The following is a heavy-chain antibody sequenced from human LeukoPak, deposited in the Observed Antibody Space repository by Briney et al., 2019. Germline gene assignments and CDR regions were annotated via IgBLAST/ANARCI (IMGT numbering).Heavy chain of an antibody. J-gene: IGHJ4*02. CDR2: MYYSGST. CDR1: GGSISSGDYY. V-gene: IGHV4-30-4*08. CDR3: ARLILWGTSGSQYYFDY. D-gene: IGHD3-22*01. Sequence: SETLSLTCTVSGGSISSGDYYWGWIRQPPGKGLEWSVYMYYSGSTYYNRSLKSRVTISVDTSKNQFSLKLSSVTAADTAVYYCARLILWGTSGSQYYFDYWGQGTLVTVSS.